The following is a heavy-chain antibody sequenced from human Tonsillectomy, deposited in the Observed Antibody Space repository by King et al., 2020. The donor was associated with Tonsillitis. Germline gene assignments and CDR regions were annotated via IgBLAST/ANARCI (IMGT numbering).Heavy chain of an antibody. CDR2: ISSSSSYI. Sequence: VQLVESGGGLVKPGGSLRLSCVASGFTLSSYSMNWVRQAPGKGLEWVSSISSSSSYIYYADSVKGRLTISRDNAKNSLYLQMNSLRAEDTAVYYCAGSEYSSSSYGMDVWGQGTTVTVSS. CDR1: GFTLSSYS. V-gene: IGHV3-21*01. J-gene: IGHJ6*02. CDR3: AGSEYSSSSYGMDV. D-gene: IGHD6-6*01.